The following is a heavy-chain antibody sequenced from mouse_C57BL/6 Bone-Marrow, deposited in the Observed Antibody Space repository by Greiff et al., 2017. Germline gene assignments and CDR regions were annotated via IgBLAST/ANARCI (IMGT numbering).Heavy chain of an antibody. J-gene: IGHJ2*01. D-gene: IGHD4-1*01. V-gene: IGHV1-59*01. Sequence: QVQLQQPGAELVRPGTSVKLSCKASGYTFTSYWMHWVKQRPGQGLEWIGVIDPSDSYTNYNQKFKGKATLTVDTSSSTAYMQLSSLTSEDSAVYYCARWNWEYYFDYWGQGTTLTVAS. CDR3: ARWNWEYYFDY. CDR2: IDPSDSYT. CDR1: GYTFTSYW.